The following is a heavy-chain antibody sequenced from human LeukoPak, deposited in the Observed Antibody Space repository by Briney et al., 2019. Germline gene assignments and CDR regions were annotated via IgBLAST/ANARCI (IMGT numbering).Heavy chain of an antibody. J-gene: IGHJ4*02. D-gene: IGHD3-22*01. CDR1: GFTFSSYS. CDR3: ARKVSSGYCFDY. Sequence: PGGSLRLSCAASGFTFSSYSMNWVRQAPGRGLEWVSSISSSSIYIYYADSVKGRFTISRDNAKNSLYLQMNSLRAEDTAVYYCARKVSSGYCFDYWGQGTLVTVSS. V-gene: IGHV3-21*01. CDR2: ISSSSIYI.